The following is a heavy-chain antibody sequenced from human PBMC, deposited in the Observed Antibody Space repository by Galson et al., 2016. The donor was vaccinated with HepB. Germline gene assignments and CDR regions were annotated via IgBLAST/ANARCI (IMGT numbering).Heavy chain of an antibody. CDR3: AKGELQPPGSLYNDYYYMDV. Sequence: SLRLSCAASGFTFSTYGMSWVRQAPGKGLEWVSSVSGRGGGNYADSVKGRFTISRDNSEKMLYLHMNSLRVEDTALYYCAKGELQPPGSLYNDYYYMDVWGTGTTVTVSS. J-gene: IGHJ6*03. CDR2: VSGRGGG. CDR1: GFTFSTYG. D-gene: IGHD3-10*01. V-gene: IGHV3-23*01.